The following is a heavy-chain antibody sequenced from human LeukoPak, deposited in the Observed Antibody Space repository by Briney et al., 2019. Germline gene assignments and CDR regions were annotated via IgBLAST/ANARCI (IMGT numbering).Heavy chain of an antibody. CDR1: GFTFSSFW. D-gene: IGHD6-13*01. V-gene: IGHV3-74*01. CDR3: ARGGSSWSGYFQH. CDR2: INSDGSST. J-gene: IGHJ1*01. Sequence: GGSLRLSCAASGFTFSSFWIHWVRQAPVKGLVWVSRINSDGSSTTYADSVKGRFTISRDNAKNTLYLQMNSLRAEDTAVYYCARGGSSWSGYFQHWGQGTLVTVSS.